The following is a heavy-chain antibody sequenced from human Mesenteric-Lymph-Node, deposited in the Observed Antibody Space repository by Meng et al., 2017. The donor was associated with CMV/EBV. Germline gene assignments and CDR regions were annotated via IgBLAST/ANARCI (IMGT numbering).Heavy chain of an antibody. Sequence: KVSCKASGDTFSSYSLSWVRQAPGQGLEWMGRIIPTVGTVNYAQKLQGRVTITADKSTTIAYMELRSLTFDDTAVYYCARGLGRPGDSWGQGTLVTVSS. CDR2: IIPTVGTV. CDR1: GDTFSSYS. CDR3: ARGLGRPGDS. J-gene: IGHJ5*01. D-gene: IGHD6-19*01. V-gene: IGHV1-69*08.